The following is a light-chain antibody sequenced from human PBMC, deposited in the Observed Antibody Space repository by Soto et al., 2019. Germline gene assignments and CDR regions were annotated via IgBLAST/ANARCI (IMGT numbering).Light chain of an antibody. CDR1: QSVSSN. CDR3: QHYNNWPPYT. CDR2: GAS. Sequence: EVVMTQSPATLSVSPGERATLSCRASQSVSSNLVWYQQKPGQAPRLLIYGASTRATGIPARFSGSGSGTEFTHTISSLQSEDFAVYYCQHYNNWPPYTFGQGTKLEIK. V-gene: IGKV3-15*01. J-gene: IGKJ2*01.